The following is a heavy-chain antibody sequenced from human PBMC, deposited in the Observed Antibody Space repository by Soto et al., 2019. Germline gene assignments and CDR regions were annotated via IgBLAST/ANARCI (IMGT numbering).Heavy chain of an antibody. D-gene: IGHD6-13*01. CDR2: IKQDGSEK. CDR1: GFTLSSYW. CDR3: ARDSTYSSSWYYYYYMDV. Sequence: GGSLRLSCAASGFTLSSYWTSWVRQAPGKGLEWVANIKQDGSEKYYVDSVKGRFTISRDNAKNSLYLQMNSLRAEDTAVYYCARDSTYSSSWYYYYYMDVWGKGTTVTVSS. J-gene: IGHJ6*03. V-gene: IGHV3-7*01.